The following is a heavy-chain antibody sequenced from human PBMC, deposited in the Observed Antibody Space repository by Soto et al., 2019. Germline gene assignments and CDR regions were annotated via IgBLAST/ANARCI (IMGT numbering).Heavy chain of an antibody. CDR2: ISSDGGKA. D-gene: IGHD1-7*01. CDR3: ARDWAWNYDY. J-gene: IGHJ4*02. Sequence: GRSLRLSCAASGFTVSYFGLHWVRQAPGKGLEWVAFISSDGGKAYYADSMKGRFTISRDNSKNTLDLQMNSLKPEDTAVYYCARDWAWNYDYWGQGTLVTVSS. V-gene: IGHV3-30-3*01. CDR1: GFTVSYFG.